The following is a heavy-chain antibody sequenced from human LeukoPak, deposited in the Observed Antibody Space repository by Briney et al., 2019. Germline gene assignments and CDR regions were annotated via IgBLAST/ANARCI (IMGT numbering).Heavy chain of an antibody. CDR3: ARDVRYGLNY. J-gene: IGHJ4*02. D-gene: IGHD3/OR15-3a*01. CDR2: INGDGSST. V-gene: IGHV3-74*01. CDR1: GFTFSSTW. Sequence: GGSLRLSCATSGFTFSSTWMHWVRQAPGKGLVWVSHINGDGSSTTYADSVKGRFTMSRDNTKNTLYLQMNSLRADDTAVYYCARDVRYGLNYWGQGTLVTVSS.